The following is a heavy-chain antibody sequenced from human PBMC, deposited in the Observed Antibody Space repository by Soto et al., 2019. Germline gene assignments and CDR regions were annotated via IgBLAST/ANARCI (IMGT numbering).Heavy chain of an antibody. V-gene: IGHV3-30-3*01. D-gene: IGHD2-2*01. CDR1: GFTFSTYA. CDR3: AKDRDIVVVPAAQGAFDI. Sequence: GWSLRLSCAASGFTFSTYAMNWVRQATGKGLEWVAIISYDGSNKYYTDSVKGRFTISRDNSKNTLYLQMNSLRAEDTAVYYCAKDRDIVVVPAAQGAFDIWGQGTMVTVSS. J-gene: IGHJ3*02. CDR2: ISYDGSNK.